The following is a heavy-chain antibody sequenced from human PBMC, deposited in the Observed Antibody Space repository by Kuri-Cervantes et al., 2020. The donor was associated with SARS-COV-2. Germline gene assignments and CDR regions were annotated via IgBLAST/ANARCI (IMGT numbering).Heavy chain of an antibody. CDR1: GFTFSNYA. D-gene: IGHD1-26*01. CDR3: ARDASYSGSYGSFQH. CDR2: ISYDGSDK. Sequence: GESLKISCAASGFTFSNYAIHWVRQATGKGLEWVALISYDGSDKNYADSVKGRFTISRDNSKNTLYLQMNTLKTEDAAVFYCARDASYSGSYGSFQHWGQGTLVTVSS. V-gene: IGHV3-30*01. J-gene: IGHJ1*01.